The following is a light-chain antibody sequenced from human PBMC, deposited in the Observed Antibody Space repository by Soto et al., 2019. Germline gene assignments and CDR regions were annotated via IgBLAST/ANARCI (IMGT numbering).Light chain of an antibody. V-gene: IGLV2-14*01. CDR3: TSYTTSSTLGVV. CDR1: STDVGGYNF. Sequence: QSVLTQPASVSGSPGQSITISCTGTSTDVGGYNFVSWYQQHPGKAPKLMIYEASNRPSGVSNRFSGSKSGNTASLTISGLQAEDEANYYCTSYTTSSTLGVVFGGGTKLTVL. J-gene: IGLJ2*01. CDR2: EAS.